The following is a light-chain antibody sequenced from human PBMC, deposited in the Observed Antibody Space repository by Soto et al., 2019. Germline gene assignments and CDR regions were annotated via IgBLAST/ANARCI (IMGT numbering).Light chain of an antibody. Sequence: DIQMTQSPSSLSASVGDRVTITCRASQSIGTSLNWYQQKTGRAPKLLIYAASTLQSGVQSRFSGSGSGTDFTLTIGSLQPEDFASYSCQQAYSAPHTFGQGTNLEI. CDR1: QSIGTS. J-gene: IGKJ2*01. V-gene: IGKV1-39*01. CDR3: QQAYSAPHT. CDR2: AAS.